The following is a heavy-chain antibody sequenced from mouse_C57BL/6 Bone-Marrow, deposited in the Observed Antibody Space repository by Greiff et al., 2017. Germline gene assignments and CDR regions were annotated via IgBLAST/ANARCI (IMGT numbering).Heavy chain of an antibody. V-gene: IGHV1-64*01. CDR2: IHPNSGST. J-gene: IGHJ3*01. CDR1: GYTFTSSW. CDR3: ARSKRRIEPFAY. Sequence: QVQLQPPWAELVKPGASVQLSCKASGYTFTSSWMHWVKQRPGQGLALIGMIHPNSGSTNYNEKFKSKATLTVDKSSSTAYMQLSSLTSEDSAVYYCARSKRRIEPFAYWGQGTLVTVSA.